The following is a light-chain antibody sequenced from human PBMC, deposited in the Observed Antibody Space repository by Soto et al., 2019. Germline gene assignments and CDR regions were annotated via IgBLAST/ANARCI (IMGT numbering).Light chain of an antibody. Sequence: DIQMTQSPSSLSASVADRVIITCRASQTISSWLAWYQQKPGKAPKLLIYKASTLKSGVPSRFSGSGSGTEFTLTISSLQPDDFATYYCQQYNTYSWTFGQGTKVDIK. V-gene: IGKV1-5*03. CDR1: QTISSW. CDR3: QQYNTYSWT. CDR2: KAS. J-gene: IGKJ1*01.